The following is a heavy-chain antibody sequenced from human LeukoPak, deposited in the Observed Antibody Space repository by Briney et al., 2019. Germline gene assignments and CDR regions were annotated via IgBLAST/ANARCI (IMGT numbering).Heavy chain of an antibody. J-gene: IGHJ6*02. CDR1: GGSISSGDYC. V-gene: IGHV4-30-4*01. CDR2: IYYSGST. CDR3: ARSYYYYYGMDV. Sequence: SSETLSLTCTVSGGSISSGDYCWSWIRQPPGKGLEWIGYIYYSGSTYYNPSLKSRVTISVDTSKNQFSLKLSSVTAADTAVYYCARSYYYYYGMDVWGQGTTVTVSS.